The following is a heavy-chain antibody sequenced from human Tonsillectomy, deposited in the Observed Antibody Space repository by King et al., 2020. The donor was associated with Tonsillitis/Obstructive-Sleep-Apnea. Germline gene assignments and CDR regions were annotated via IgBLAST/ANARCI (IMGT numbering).Heavy chain of an antibody. CDR3: ATALKSYSRSSGMDV. CDR1: GFTFSIYA. D-gene: IGHD6-6*01. V-gene: IGHV3-23*04. CDR2: ISGGST. J-gene: IGHJ6*03. Sequence: VQLVESGGGLVQPGGSLRLSCAASGFTFSIYAMSWVRQAPGKGLEWVSGISGGSTYYADSVKGRFTISRDNSKNTLSLQMNRLRAEDTAVYYCATALKSYSRSSGMDVWGKGTTVTVSS.